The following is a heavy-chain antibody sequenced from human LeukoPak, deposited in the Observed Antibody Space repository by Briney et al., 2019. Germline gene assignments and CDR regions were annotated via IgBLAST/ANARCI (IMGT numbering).Heavy chain of an antibody. D-gene: IGHD3-22*01. V-gene: IGHV1-3*01. CDR1: GYTFTDYT. CDR2: INGGSGYT. Sequence: ASVKVSCKASGYTFTDYTMHWLRQAPGQRLDWMGWINGGSGYTKYSPEFQGRVTITRDTSASTAYMELSSLRSEDTAVYYCANPRYDSSGYYPLWYWGQGTLVTVSS. CDR3: ANPRYDSSGYYPLWY. J-gene: IGHJ4*02.